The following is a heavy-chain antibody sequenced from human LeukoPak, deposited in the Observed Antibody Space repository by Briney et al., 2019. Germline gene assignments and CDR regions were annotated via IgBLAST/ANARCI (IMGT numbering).Heavy chain of an antibody. D-gene: IGHD6-13*01. V-gene: IGHV3-33*01. CDR3: ARDIAAAGSRYYYYGMDV. Sequence: GRSLRLSCAASGFTFSSYGMHWVRQAPAKGLEWVAVIWYDGSNKYYADSVKGRFTISRDNSKNTLPLRMNSLRAEDTSAYYGARDIAAAGSRYYYYGMDVWGQGTTVTVSS. CDR1: GFTFSSYG. CDR2: IWYDGSNK. J-gene: IGHJ6*02.